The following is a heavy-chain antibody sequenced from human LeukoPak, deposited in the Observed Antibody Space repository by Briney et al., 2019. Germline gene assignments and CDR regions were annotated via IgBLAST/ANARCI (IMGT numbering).Heavy chain of an antibody. J-gene: IGHJ5*02. V-gene: IGHV4-59*10. D-gene: IGHD2-15*01. CDR2: IYTSGST. CDR1: GGSFSGYY. Sequence: PSETLSLTCAVYGGSFSGYYWSWIRQPPGKGLEWIGRIYTSGSTNYNPSLKSRVTMSVDTSKNQFSLKLSSVTAADTAVYYCARGSRGWFDPWGQGTLVTVSS. CDR3: ARGSRGWFDP.